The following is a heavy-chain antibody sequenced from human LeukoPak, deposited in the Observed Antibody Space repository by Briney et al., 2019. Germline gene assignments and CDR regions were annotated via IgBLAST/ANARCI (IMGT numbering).Heavy chain of an antibody. D-gene: IGHD1-14*01. CDR1: GGSISSYY. Sequence: LETLSLTCTVSGGSISSYYWSWIRQPPGKGLEWIGYIYYSGSTNYNPSLKSRVTISVDTSKNQFSLKLSSVTAADTAVYYCARGTTGPVPGDYWGQGTLVTVSS. CDR3: ARGTTGPVPGDY. J-gene: IGHJ4*02. V-gene: IGHV4-59*01. CDR2: IYYSGST.